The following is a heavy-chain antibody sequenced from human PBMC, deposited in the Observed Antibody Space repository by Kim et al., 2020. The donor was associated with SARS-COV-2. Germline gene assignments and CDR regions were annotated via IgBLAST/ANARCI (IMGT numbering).Heavy chain of an antibody. CDR1: GFTFSSYA. V-gene: IGHV3-23*01. D-gene: IGHD3-16*02. J-gene: IGHJ4*02. Sequence: GGSLRLSCAASGFTFSSYAMSWVRQAPGKGLEWVSAISGSGGSTYYADSVKGRFTISRDNSKNTLYLQMNSLRAEDTAVYYCAKPPIEDDYVWGSYRYGWGPLDYWGQGTLVTVSS. CDR2: ISGSGGST. CDR3: AKPPIEDDYVWGSYRYGWGPLDY.